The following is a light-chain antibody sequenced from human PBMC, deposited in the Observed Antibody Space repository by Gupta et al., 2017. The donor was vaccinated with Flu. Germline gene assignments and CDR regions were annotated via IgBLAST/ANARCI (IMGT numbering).Light chain of an antibody. CDR1: SSDVGAYNY. J-gene: IGLJ2*01. CDR2: EVT. Sequence: QSALTQPASVSGSPGQPITISCTGTSSDVGAYNYVSWYQQHPGRAPKLIIFEVTRRSSGVSNRFSGSKSDNTASLTISGLQAEDEADYFCSSHTTSSSLVFGGGTRVTVL. V-gene: IGLV2-14*01. CDR3: SSHTTSSSLV.